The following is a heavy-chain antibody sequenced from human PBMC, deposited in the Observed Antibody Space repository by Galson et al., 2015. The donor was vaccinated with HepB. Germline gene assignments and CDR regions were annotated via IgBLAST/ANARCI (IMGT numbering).Heavy chain of an antibody. CDR2: INHSGST. Sequence: LSLTCAVYGGSFSGYYWSWIRQPPGKGLEWIGEINHSGSTNYNPSLKSRVTVSVDTSKNQFSLKLSSVTAADTAVYYCARGGGYSGYDLYYYYYYMDVWGKGTTVTVSS. CDR1: GGSFSGYY. J-gene: IGHJ6*03. V-gene: IGHV4-34*01. D-gene: IGHD5-12*01. CDR3: ARGGGYSGYDLYYYYYYMDV.